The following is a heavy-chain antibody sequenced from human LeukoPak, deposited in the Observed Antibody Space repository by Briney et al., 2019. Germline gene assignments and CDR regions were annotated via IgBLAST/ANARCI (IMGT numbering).Heavy chain of an antibody. CDR1: GFTFSSYW. Sequence: GGSLRLSCAASGFTFSSYWMTWVRWAPGKGLEWVAYINQGGSEQWYVDSVKGRFAISRDNAKNSLYLQMNSLRAEDTAVYYCARMPRLLDYWGQGILVTVSS. J-gene: IGHJ4*02. CDR2: INQGGSEQ. CDR3: ARMPRLLDY. D-gene: IGHD4-11*01. V-gene: IGHV3-7*01.